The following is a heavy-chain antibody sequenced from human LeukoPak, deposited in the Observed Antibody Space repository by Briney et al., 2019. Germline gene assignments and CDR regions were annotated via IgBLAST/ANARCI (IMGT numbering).Heavy chain of an antibody. Sequence: GGSLRLSCAASGFTFRSYGMHWVRQAPGKGLEWVAVISYDGSNKYHIDSVKGRFTISRDNSKNTLYLQMNSLRAEDTAVYCCASSGYSSSWLSYWGQGTLVTVSS. J-gene: IGHJ4*02. CDR3: ASSGYSSSWLSY. CDR2: ISYDGSNK. D-gene: IGHD6-13*01. CDR1: GFTFRSYG. V-gene: IGHV3-30*03.